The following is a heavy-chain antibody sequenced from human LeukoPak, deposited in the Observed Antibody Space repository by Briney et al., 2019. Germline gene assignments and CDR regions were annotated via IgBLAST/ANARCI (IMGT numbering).Heavy chain of an antibody. CDR3: AREGNIYGSGSYQGWFDP. CDR1: GGSISSGGYH. CDR2: IYYSGST. J-gene: IGHJ5*02. V-gene: IGHV4-31*03. Sequence: PSETLSLTCTVSGGSISSGGYHWSWIRQHPGKGLEWIGYIYYSGSTYYNPSLKSRVTISVDTSKNQFSLKLSSVTAADTAVYYCAREGNIYGSGSYQGWFDPWGQGTLVTVSS. D-gene: IGHD3-10*01.